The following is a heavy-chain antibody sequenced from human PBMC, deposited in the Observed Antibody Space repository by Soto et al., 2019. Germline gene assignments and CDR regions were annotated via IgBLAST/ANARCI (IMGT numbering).Heavy chain of an antibody. D-gene: IGHD2-15*01. CDR1: GGSISSGGYY. Sequence: PSXTLSLTSTGSGGSISSGGYYCSWNRQHPGKGLEWIGYIYYSGSTYYNPSLKSRVTISVDTSKNQFSLKLSSVTAADTAVYYCARARGGGSFDYWGQGTLVTVSS. J-gene: IGHJ4*02. CDR3: ARARGGGSFDY. V-gene: IGHV4-31*03. CDR2: IYYSGST.